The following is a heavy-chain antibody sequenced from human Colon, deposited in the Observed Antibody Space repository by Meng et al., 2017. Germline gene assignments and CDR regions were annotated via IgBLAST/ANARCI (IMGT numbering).Heavy chain of an antibody. Sequence: VQLQASGPGLVKPSETLSLTFTLSGGSISNYYWSWIRQPPGKGLEWIGYIYYSGTTNYHPSLKSRVTISIDTSKNQFSLKLNSVTAADTAVYYCAGDSSGYNWLDPWGQGTLVTVSS. CDR2: IYYSGTT. V-gene: IGHV4-59*01. J-gene: IGHJ5*02. CDR3: AGDSSGYNWLDP. CDR1: GGSISNYY. D-gene: IGHD6-19*01.